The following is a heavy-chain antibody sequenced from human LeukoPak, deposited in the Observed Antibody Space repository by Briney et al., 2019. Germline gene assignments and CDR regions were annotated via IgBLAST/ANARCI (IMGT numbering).Heavy chain of an antibody. Sequence: PGGSLRLSCEASGFTFGRYTMNWVRQAPGKGLEWVSSISNSGAYIYYGDSVRGRLSISRDNAKGSLHLQMNSLGVDDSGVYCCAREAYSHYGFDYWGQGILVTVSS. V-gene: IGHV3-21*01. CDR1: GFTFGRYT. CDR3: AREAYSHYGFDY. D-gene: IGHD4-11*01. J-gene: IGHJ4*02. CDR2: ISNSGAYI.